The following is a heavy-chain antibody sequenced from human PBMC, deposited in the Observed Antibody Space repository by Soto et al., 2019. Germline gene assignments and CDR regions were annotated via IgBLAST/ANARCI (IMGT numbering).Heavy chain of an antibody. CDR2: ISYDGSNK. D-gene: IGHD3-10*01. CDR1: GFTFSSYA. CDR3: ARGSMVRGVIITGMDV. V-gene: IGHV3-30-3*01. J-gene: IGHJ6*02. Sequence: PGGSLRLSCAASGFTFSSYAMHWVRQAPGKGLEWVAVISYDGSNKYYADSVKGRFTISRDNSKNTLYLQMNSLRAEDTAVYYCARGSMVRGVIITGMDVWGRGTTVTVSS.